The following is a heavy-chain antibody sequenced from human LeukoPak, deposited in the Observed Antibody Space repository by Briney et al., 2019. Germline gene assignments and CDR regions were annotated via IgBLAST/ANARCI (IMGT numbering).Heavy chain of an antibody. J-gene: IGHJ4*02. D-gene: IGHD5-18*01. CDR3: GKDFEGYDY. CDR1: GFTFSSYG. V-gene: IGHV3-33*06. CDR2: IWYDGSNK. Sequence: PGRSLRLSCAASGFTFSSYGMHWVRQAPGKGLEWVAVIWYDGSNKYYADSVKGRFTISRDNSKNTLYLQMNSLRAEDTAVYYCGKDFEGYDYWGQGTLVTVSS.